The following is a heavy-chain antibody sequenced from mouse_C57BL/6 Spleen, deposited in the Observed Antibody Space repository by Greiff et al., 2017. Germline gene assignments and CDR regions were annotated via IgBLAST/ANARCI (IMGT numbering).Heavy chain of an antibody. CDR2: INPSNGGT. D-gene: IGHD1-1*01. CDR3: ARGYYGSRRNYAMDY. J-gene: IGHJ4*01. CDR1: GYTFTSYW. V-gene: IGHV1-53*01. Sequence: QVHVKQPGTELVKPGASVKLSCKASGYTFTSYWMHWVKQRPGQGLEWIGNINPSNGGTNYNEKFKSKATLTVDKSSSTAYMQLSSLTSEDSAVYYCARGYYGSRRNYAMDYWGQGTSVTVSS.